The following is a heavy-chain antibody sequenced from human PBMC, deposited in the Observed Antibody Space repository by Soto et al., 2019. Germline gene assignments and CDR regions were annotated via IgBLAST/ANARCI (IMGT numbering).Heavy chain of an antibody. CDR1: GDSVSSNSAT. Sequence: LTCAISGDSVSSNSATWNWIRQSPSRGLEWLGRTYYRSKWYNDYAVSVKSRITINPDTSKNQFSLQLNSVTPEDTAVYYCARGEAVADYYYYGMDVWGQGTTVTVSS. CDR2: TYYRSKWYN. V-gene: IGHV6-1*01. D-gene: IGHD6-19*01. CDR3: ARGEAVADYYYYGMDV. J-gene: IGHJ6*02.